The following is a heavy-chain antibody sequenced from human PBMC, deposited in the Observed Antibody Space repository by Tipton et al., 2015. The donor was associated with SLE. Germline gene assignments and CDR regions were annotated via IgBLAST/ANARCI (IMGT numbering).Heavy chain of an antibody. CDR1: GYTFTNYG. CDR3: ALGSMITFGGVINY. D-gene: IGHD3-16*01. V-gene: IGHV1-18*01. Sequence: QLVQSGAEVKKPGASVKVSCKASGYTFTNYGISWVRQAPGQGLEWMGWISTHNGNTVYAHKFQGRVTMTTDTSTSTAYMELRSLRSDDTAVYYCALGSMITFGGVINYWGQGTLVTVSS. CDR2: ISTHNGNT. J-gene: IGHJ4*02.